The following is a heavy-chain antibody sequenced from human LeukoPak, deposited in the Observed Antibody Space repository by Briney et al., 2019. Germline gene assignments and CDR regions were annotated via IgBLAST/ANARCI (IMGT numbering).Heavy chain of an antibody. CDR1: GFTFSSYS. CDR3: ASLQILGYCTNGVCL. V-gene: IGHV3-48*01. CDR2: ISSSSSTI. D-gene: IGHD2-8*01. Sequence: GGSLRLSCAASGFTFSSYSMNWVRQGPGKGLEWVSYISSSSSTIYYADSVKGRFTISRDNAKNSLYLQMNSLRAEDTAVYYCASLQILGYCTNGVCLWGQGTLVTVSS. J-gene: IGHJ4*02.